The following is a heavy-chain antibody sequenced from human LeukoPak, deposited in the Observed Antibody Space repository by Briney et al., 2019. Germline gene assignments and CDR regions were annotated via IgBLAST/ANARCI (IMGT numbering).Heavy chain of an antibody. V-gene: IGHV3-23*01. CDR1: GFTFRNYG. J-gene: IGHJ4*02. CDR3: AQDLAWGAFDH. D-gene: IGHD7-27*01. Sequence: WGSLRLSCAASGFTFRNYGMNRVRQAPGKGLEWVSGISPSGGGTYYADSVKGRFTISRDDSKNTLSLQMNSLRVEDTAVYYCAQDLAWGAFDHWGQGTLVTVSS. CDR2: ISPSGGGT.